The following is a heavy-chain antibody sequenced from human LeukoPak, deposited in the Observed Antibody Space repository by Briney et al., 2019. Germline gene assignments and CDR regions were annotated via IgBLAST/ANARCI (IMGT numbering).Heavy chain of an antibody. CDR3: ARAKDDILTC. V-gene: IGHV3-74*01. D-gene: IGHD3-9*01. CDR1: GFTFSTYW. J-gene: IGHJ4*02. CDR2: INSDGYST. Sequence: PGESLRLSCAASGFTFSTYWMHWVRQAPGKGLVWVSRINSDGYSTSYADSVKGRFTISRDNAKNTLYLQMNSLRAEDTAVYYCARAKDDILTCWGQGTLVTVSS.